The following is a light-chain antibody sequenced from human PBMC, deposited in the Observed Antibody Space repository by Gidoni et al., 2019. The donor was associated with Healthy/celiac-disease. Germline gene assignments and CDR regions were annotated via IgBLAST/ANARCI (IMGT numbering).Light chain of an antibody. V-gene: IGLV1-40*01. CDR1: GSNIGAGYD. Sequence: QSVLTQPPSVSGAPGQRVTISCTGSGSNIGAGYDVHWYQQLPGTAPNLLIYGNNNRPSWVPDRFSGSKSGTSASLAITGLQAEDEADYYCQSYDSSLSGVVFGGGTKLTVL. CDR2: GNN. CDR3: QSYDSSLSGVV. J-gene: IGLJ2*01.